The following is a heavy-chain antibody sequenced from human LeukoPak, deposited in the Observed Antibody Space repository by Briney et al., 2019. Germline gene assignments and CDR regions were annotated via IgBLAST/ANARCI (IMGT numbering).Heavy chain of an antibody. CDR1: GFTFDGYA. CDR3: ARGSMSIRDGYNY. V-gene: IGHV3-9*01. D-gene: IGHD5-24*01. CDR2: ISWNSGSI. Sequence: GGSLRLSCAASGFTFDGYAMHWVRQAPGKGLEWVSGISWNSGSIGYADSVKGRFTISRDNAKNSLYLQMNSLRAEDTAVYYCARGSMSIRDGYNYWGQGTLVTVSS. J-gene: IGHJ4*02.